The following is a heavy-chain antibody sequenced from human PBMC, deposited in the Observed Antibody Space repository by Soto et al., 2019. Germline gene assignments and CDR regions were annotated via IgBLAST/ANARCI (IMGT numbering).Heavy chain of an antibody. Sequence: GASVKVSCKASGGTFSSYAISWVRQAPGQGLEWMGGIIPIFGTANYAQKFQGRVTITADESTSTAYMELSSLSSEETAVYYGARAVSGIFGVATPYYYYGMDVWGQGTTVTVSS. CDR3: ARAVSGIFGVATPYYYYGMDV. CDR1: GGTFSSYA. J-gene: IGHJ6*02. V-gene: IGHV1-69*13. CDR2: IIPIFGTA. D-gene: IGHD3-3*01.